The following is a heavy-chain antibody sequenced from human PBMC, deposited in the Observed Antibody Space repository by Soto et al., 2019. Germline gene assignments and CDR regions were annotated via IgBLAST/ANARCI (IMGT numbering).Heavy chain of an antibody. Sequence: PGGSLRLSCASSGFTFSSYAMSWVRQAPGKGLEWVSAISGSGGSTYYADSVKGRFTISRDNSKNTLYLQMNSLRAEDTAVYYCVFSDVVPAADNAERIEYSSSSFDYWGQGTLVTVSS. CDR1: GFTFSSYA. CDR2: ISGSGGST. D-gene: IGHD6-6*01. CDR3: VFSDVVPAADNAERIEYSSSSFDY. J-gene: IGHJ4*02. V-gene: IGHV3-23*01.